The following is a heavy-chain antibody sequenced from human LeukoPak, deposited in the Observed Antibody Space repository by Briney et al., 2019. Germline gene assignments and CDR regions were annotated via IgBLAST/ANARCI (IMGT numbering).Heavy chain of an antibody. V-gene: IGHV4-39*07. J-gene: IGHJ4*02. CDR3: ARQRRYGDYASY. Sequence: PSETLSLTCTVSGGSISSSSYYWGWIRQPPGKGLEWIGSIYYSGSTYYNPSLKSRVTISVDTSKNQFSLKLSSVTAADTAVYYCARQRRYGDYASYWGQGTLVTVSS. D-gene: IGHD4-17*01. CDR1: GGSISSSSYY. CDR2: IYYSGST.